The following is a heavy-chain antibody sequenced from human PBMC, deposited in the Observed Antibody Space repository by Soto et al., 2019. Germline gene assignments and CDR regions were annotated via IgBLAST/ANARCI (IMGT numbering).Heavy chain of an antibody. CDR3: ARGWELPGYFDY. CDR2: IIPIFGTT. J-gene: IGHJ4*02. D-gene: IGHD1-26*01. V-gene: IGHV1-69*12. Sequence: QVQLVQSGAEVKKPGSSVKVSCKASGGTFSSYAISWVRQAPGQGLEWMGGIIPIFGTTKYAQKFQGRVTITADECKSKAYMELGTLRSEDTAVYYCARGWELPGYFDYWGQGTLVTVSS. CDR1: GGTFSSYA.